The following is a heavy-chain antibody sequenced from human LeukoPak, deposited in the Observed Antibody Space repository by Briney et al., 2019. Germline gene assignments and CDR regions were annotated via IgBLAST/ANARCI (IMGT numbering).Heavy chain of an antibody. V-gene: IGHV3-30*03. J-gene: IGHJ6*02. CDR3: ARSPPRFGMDV. Sequence: PGGSLRLSCAASGFRFNNYDIQWVRQAPGKGLEWVAIISYDETKEYYADSVKGRFTISRGKSTNTLYLQMNSLRTEDTSVYYCARSPPRFGMDVWGQGTTVTVTS. CDR2: ISYDETKE. CDR1: GFRFNNYD.